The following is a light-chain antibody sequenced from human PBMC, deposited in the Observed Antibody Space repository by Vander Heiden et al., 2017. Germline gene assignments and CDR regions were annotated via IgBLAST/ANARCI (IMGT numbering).Light chain of an antibody. CDR3: SSYTSSSTLG. Sequence: QSALTQPASVSGSPGQSITISCTGTSSDVGGYHYVSWYQQHPGKAPKLMIYEVSNRPSGVSNRFSGSKSGNTASLTISGLQAEDEADYYCSSYTSSSTLGFGTGTKVTVL. CDR2: EVS. V-gene: IGLV2-14*01. CDR1: SSDVGGYHY. J-gene: IGLJ1*01.